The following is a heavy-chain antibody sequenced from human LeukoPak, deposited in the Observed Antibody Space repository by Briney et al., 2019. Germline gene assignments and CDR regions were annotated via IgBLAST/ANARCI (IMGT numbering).Heavy chain of an antibody. V-gene: IGHV3-7*01. CDR2: IKQDGSEK. CDR1: GFTFSSYW. CDR3: ARDPETRSYYDSSGYSGAFHH. D-gene: IGHD3-22*01. Sequence: PGGSLRLSCAASGFTFSSYWMSWVRQAPGKGLEWVAKIKQDGSEKYYVDSVKGRFIISRDNGKNSLYLQMNSLTAEDTAVYFSARDPETRSYYDSSGYSGAFHHWGQGTLVTVSS. J-gene: IGHJ1*01.